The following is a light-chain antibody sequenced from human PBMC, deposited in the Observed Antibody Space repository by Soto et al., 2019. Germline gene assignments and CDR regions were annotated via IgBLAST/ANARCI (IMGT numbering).Light chain of an antibody. CDR3: QQYDNSPIT. CDR2: GAS. CDR1: QSVSSY. Sequence: EIVLTQSTATLSLSPGERATLSCRASQSVSSYLAWYQQKPGQAPRLLIYGASSRATGIPDRFSGTGSETDFTLTISRLEPEDFAVYYCQQYDNSPITFGQGTRLEIK. V-gene: IGKV3-20*01. J-gene: IGKJ5*01.